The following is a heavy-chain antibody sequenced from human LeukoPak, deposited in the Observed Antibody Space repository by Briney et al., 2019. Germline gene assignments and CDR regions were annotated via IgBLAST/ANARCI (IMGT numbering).Heavy chain of an antibody. CDR3: AISPYRYCSSTSCRSIPWFDP. Sequence: ASVKVSCKVSGYTLTELSMHWVRQAPGEGLEWMGGFDPEDGETIYAQKFQGRVTMTEDTSTDTAYMELSSLRSEDTAVYYCAISPYRYCSSTSCRSIPWFDPWGQGTLVTVSS. V-gene: IGHV1-24*01. CDR1: GYTLTELS. D-gene: IGHD2-2*01. J-gene: IGHJ5*02. CDR2: FDPEDGET.